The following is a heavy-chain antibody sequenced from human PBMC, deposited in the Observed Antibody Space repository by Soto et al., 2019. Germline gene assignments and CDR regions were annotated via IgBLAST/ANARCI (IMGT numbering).Heavy chain of an antibody. Sequence: SETLSLTCTVSGGSISSYYWSWIRQPPGKGLEWIGYIYYSGSTNYNPSLKSRVTISVDTSKNQFSLKLSSVTAADTAVYYCARAPTTSTVTTWIFDYWGQGTLVTVSS. CDR3: ARAPTTSTVTTWIFDY. V-gene: IGHV4-59*01. D-gene: IGHD4-17*01. CDR1: GGSISSYY. CDR2: IYYSGST. J-gene: IGHJ4*02.